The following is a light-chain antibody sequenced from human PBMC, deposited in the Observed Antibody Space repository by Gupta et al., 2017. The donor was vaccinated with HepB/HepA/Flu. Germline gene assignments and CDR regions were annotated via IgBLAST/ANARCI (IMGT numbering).Light chain of an antibody. CDR1: SSNIGSNY. J-gene: IGLJ2*01. CDR3: AAWDGSLSTVL. V-gene: IGLV1-47*01. CDR2: RND. Sequence: QSVLNQPPSASGTPGQRVTIPCSGSSSNIGSNYVSWYQQLPGTAPKLLIYRNDQRPSGVPDRFSGSKSGTSASLAISGLRSEDEADYYCAAWDGSLSTVLFGGGTKLTVL.